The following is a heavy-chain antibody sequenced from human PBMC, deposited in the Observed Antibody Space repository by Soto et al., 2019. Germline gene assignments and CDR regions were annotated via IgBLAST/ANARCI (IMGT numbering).Heavy chain of an antibody. CDR1: GGSISSSRW. CDR3: AYSTGWYRHDV. CDR2: IFHSGDT. J-gene: IGHJ3*01. V-gene: IGHV4-4*02. D-gene: IGHD6-19*01. Sequence: QVQLQESGPGLLKHSGTLPPTCAVSGGSISSSRWWTWGRQPPGKGLEWSGDIFHSGDTNYNPSLKSRVFISVDKSQNQFSLKVSSVTAADTAVYYCAYSTGWYRHDVWGQGTLVTVSS.